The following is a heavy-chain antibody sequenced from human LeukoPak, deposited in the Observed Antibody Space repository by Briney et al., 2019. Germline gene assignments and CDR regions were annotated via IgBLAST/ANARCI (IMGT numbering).Heavy chain of an antibody. CDR2: IGTGGDT. CDR3: ARAARFYGSSGAHAFDI. J-gene: IGHJ3*02. CDR1: GFTFSNYD. Sequence: GGSLRLACVASGFTFSNYDMHWVRQGTGKGLEWVSGIGTGGDTHYPDSVKGRFTISRENAKNSLFLQMNSLRVGDTAMYYCARAARFYGSSGAHAFDIWGQGTMVTVS. D-gene: IGHD3-22*01. V-gene: IGHV3-13*01.